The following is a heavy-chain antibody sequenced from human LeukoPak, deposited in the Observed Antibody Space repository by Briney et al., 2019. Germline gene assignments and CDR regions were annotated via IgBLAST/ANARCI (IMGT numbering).Heavy chain of an antibody. V-gene: IGHV4-39*01. J-gene: IGHJ4*02. D-gene: IGHD2-15*01. CDR1: GGSISSSTYY. Sequence: SETLSLTCTVSGGSISSSTYYWGWIRQPPGKGLEWIGSIYYSGSTYYNPSLKSRVTISVDTSKNQFSLKLSSVTAADTAVYFCASLYCSGGICYSGLGSADYWGRGTLVTVSS. CDR2: IYYSGST. CDR3: ASLYCSGGICYSGLGSADY.